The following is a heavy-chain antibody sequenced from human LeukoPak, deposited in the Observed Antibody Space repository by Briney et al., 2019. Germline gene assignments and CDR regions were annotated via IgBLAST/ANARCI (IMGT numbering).Heavy chain of an antibody. CDR3: VKDPCSGGSCYSCYYYYYMDV. CDR2: IWYDGNTK. J-gene: IGHJ6*03. CDR1: EFTFSSYG. V-gene: IGHV3-30*02. Sequence: TGGSLRLSCAASEFTFSSYGMHWVRQAPGKGLEWVSFIWYDGNTKYYADSVKGRFTISRDNFKNTLYLQMNSLRAEDTAVYYCVKDPCSGGSCYSCYYYYYMDVWGKGTTVTVSS. D-gene: IGHD2-15*01.